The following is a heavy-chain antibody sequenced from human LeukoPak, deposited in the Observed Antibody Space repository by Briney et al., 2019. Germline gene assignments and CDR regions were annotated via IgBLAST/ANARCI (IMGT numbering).Heavy chain of an antibody. D-gene: IGHD3-10*01. CDR1: GFTLSSYG. CDR2: IWYDGSNK. J-gene: IGHJ3*02. CDR3: ARRFGEEALDI. Sequence: GGSLRLSCAASGFTLSSYGMHWVRQAPGKGLEWVAVIWYDGSNKYYTDSVKGRLTISRDNSKNTLNLQMNSLRAEDTAVYYSARRFGEEALDIWGQRTVVTVSS. V-gene: IGHV3-33*01.